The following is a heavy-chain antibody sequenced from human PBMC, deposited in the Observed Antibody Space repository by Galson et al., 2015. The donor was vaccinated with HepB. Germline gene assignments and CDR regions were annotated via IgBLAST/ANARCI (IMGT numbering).Heavy chain of an antibody. CDR2: MNTNTGNP. J-gene: IGHJ6*03. V-gene: IGHV7-4-1*02. Sequence: SVKVSCKASGYTFTNYVVNWVRQAPGQGLEWMGWMNTNTGNPTYAPGFAGRFVFSLDTSVTTAYLQISSLETDDTAVYYCARTPVRCWDWLPYYDYYYMDVLGEGTTVTGPS. D-gene: IGHD3-3*01. CDR3: ARTPVRCWDWLPYYDYYYMDV. CDR1: GYTFTNYV.